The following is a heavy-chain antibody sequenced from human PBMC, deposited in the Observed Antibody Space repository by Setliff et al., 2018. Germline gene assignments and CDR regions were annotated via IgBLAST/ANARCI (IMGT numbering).Heavy chain of an antibody. V-gene: IGHV4-34*01. J-gene: IGHJ3*02. D-gene: IGHD1-1*01. Sequence: SETLSLTCAVYGGSFSGYYWSWIRQPPGKGLEWIGEINHSGSTNYNPSLRSRVTISVDTSKNQFSLKLSSVTAADTAVYYCARGLERNAFDIWGQGTMVTVSS. CDR1: GGSFSGYY. CDR2: INHSGST. CDR3: ARGLERNAFDI.